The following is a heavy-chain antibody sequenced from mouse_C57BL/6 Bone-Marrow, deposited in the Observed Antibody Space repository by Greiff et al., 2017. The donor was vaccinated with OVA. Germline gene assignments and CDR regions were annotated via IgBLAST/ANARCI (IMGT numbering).Heavy chain of an antibody. Sequence: EVKLQQSGAELVRPGASVKLSCTVSGFNIKDDYIHWVKQRPEQGLEWIGWIDPESYDNVYASKFQGKGTLTADTSSNTAYLQLRSLTSEDTAVYYCTKFAYWGQGTLVTVSA. V-gene: IGHV14-4*01. J-gene: IGHJ3*01. CDR2: IDPESYDN. CDR1: GFNIKDDY. CDR3: TKFAY.